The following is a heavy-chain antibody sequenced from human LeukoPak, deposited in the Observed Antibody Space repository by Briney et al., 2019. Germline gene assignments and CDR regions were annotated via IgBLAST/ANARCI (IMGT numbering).Heavy chain of an antibody. V-gene: IGHV3-72*01. Sequence: GGSLRLSCAASGFTFSDHYMDWVRQAPGKGLEWVGRIRNKAHSYTTEYAASVKGRFTISRDDSKNSLFLLMNSLKTEDTAVYYCTRDLTGSETYVWGQGTLVTVSS. CDR1: GFTFSDHY. CDR2: IRNKAHSYTT. CDR3: TRDLTGSETYV. D-gene: IGHD3-10*01. J-gene: IGHJ4*02.